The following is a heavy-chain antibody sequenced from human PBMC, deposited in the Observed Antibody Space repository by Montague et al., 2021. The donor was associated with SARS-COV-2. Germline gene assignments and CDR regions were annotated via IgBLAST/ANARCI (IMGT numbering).Heavy chain of an antibody. CDR1: GGSFSGYY. CDR2: INHSGST. Sequence: SETLSLTCAVYGGSFSGYYWSWIRQPPGKGLEWIGEINHSGSTNYNPYLKSRITISVDTSKNQISLKLSSVTAAATAMYYCARDATVTHYWGQGTLVTVSS. V-gene: IGHV4-34*01. J-gene: IGHJ4*02. CDR3: ARDATVTHY. D-gene: IGHD4-17*01.